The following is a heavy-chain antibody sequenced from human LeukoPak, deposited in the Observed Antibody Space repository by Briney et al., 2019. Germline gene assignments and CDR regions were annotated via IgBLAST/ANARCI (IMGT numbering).Heavy chain of an antibody. V-gene: IGHV3-23*01. D-gene: IGHD2-15*01. J-gene: IGHJ3*02. CDR3: AKTGFSDAFDI. CDR2: IGGSGGRT. CDR1: GFTFSSYA. Sequence: GGSLRLSCAASGFTFSSYAMNWVRQAPGKGLEWVSAIGGSGGRTYYADSVKGRVTISRDNSKNTLYLEINSLRAEDTAVYYCAKTGFSDAFDIWGQGTMVTVSS.